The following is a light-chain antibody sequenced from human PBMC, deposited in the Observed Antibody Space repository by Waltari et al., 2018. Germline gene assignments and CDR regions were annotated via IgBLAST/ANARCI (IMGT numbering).Light chain of an antibody. Sequence: EIVLTQSPGTLSLSPGERATLSCRARQSVSSSYLAWYQQKPGQAPRVLIHGASNRATGSPDRFSGSGSGTDFTLTISRLEPEDFSVYYCQQYGSSPWTFGQGTKVEIK. CDR1: QSVSSSY. V-gene: IGKV3-20*01. J-gene: IGKJ1*01. CDR3: QQYGSSPWT. CDR2: GAS.